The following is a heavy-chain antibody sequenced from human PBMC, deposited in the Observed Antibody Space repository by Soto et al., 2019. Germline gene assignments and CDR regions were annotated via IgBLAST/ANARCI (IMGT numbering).Heavy chain of an antibody. D-gene: IGHD6-13*01. CDR1: GFTFSSYG. Sequence: QVQLVESGGGVVQPGRSLRLSCAASGFTFSSYGMHWVRQAPDKGLEWVAVISYDGSNKYYPDSVKGRFTISRDNPKNTMYLQMNSLRAAATALYYCAVPPYSSSWYGFFQHWGQGTLVTVSS. J-gene: IGHJ1*01. CDR3: AVPPYSSSWYGFFQH. V-gene: IGHV3-30*03. CDR2: ISYDGSNK.